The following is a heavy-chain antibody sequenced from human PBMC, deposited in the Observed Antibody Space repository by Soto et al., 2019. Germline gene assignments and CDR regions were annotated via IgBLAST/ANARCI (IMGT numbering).Heavy chain of an antibody. CDR2: IIPILGIA. J-gene: IGHJ4*02. Sequence: SVKVSCKAAGGTFSSYTISWVRQAPGQGLEWMGRIIPILGIANYAQKFQGRVTITADKSTSTAYMELSSLRSDDTAVYYCARDRWELPIDYWGQGTLVTVSS. CDR3: ARDRWELPIDY. V-gene: IGHV1-69*04. CDR1: GGTFSSYT. D-gene: IGHD1-26*01.